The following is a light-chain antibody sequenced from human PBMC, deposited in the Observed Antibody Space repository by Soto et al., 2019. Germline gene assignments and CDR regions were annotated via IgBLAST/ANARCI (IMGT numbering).Light chain of an antibody. J-gene: IGKJ5*01. Sequence: VVMTQSTRSLAVTPREPASITCTSSESPLDSHGDSHLDWYLQKAGQSPQLLIYLASNRASGVPDRFSGSGSGTDFTLKISRVGAEDVGIYYCMQGLTFGQGTRLEIK. CDR2: LAS. CDR3: MQGLT. CDR1: ESPLDSHGDSH. V-gene: IGKV2-28*01.